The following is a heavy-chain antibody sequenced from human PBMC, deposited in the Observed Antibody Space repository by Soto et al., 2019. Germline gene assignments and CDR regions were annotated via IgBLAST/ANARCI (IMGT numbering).Heavy chain of an antibody. Sequence: QVQLHQWGAGLLKPSETLSLACSIYSGSFSGYYGSWIRQPPGKGLEWIGEISQSGNTNYSPSLKSRVSISIDTSKKQVSLNLASVSAADTAVYYCARAPKVSGSSQTRPDFWGQGTLVTVSS. CDR1: SGSFSGYY. J-gene: IGHJ4*02. D-gene: IGHD6-6*01. V-gene: IGHV4-34*01. CDR2: ISQSGNT. CDR3: ARAPKVSGSSQTRPDF.